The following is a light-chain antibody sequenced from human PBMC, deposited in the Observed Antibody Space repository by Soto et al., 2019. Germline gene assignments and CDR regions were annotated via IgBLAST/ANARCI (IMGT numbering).Light chain of an antibody. CDR2: GAS. CDR3: QQYGSSGT. V-gene: IGKV3-20*01. J-gene: IGKJ1*01. CDR1: QSVSNNY. Sequence: EIVLTHSPATLSFSPGEIATLSCRASQSVSNNYLAWYQQKPGQAPRLLIYGASNRATGIPDRFSGSGSGTDFTLTISRLEPEDFAVYYCQQYGSSGTFGQGTKVDIK.